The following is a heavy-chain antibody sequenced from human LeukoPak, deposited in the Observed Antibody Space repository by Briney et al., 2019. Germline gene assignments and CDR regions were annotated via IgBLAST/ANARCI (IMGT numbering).Heavy chain of an antibody. J-gene: IGHJ4*02. CDR3: ARAGYYDSSGYYYEYDY. Sequence: PGGSLRLSCAASGFTVSSNYMSWVRQAPGKGLEWVSVIYSGGSTNYADSVKGRFTISRDNSKNTLYLQMNSLRAEDTAVYYCARAGYYDSSGYYYEYDYWGQGTLVTVSS. CDR1: GFTVSSNY. V-gene: IGHV3-53*01. D-gene: IGHD3-22*01. CDR2: IYSGGST.